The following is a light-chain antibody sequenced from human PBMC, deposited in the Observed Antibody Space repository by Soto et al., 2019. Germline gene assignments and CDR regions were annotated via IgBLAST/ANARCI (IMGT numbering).Light chain of an antibody. CDR3: QQYNNWLFT. V-gene: IGKV3-15*01. J-gene: IGKJ3*01. CDR1: QSVSSN. CDR2: NAS. Sequence: ETVMTQSPGTLSVSPGERATLSCRASQSVSSNVAWYQHKPGQAPRLLISNASTRTTGIPARFSGSGSGTEFTLTISSLQSEDFAVYYCQQYNNWLFTFGPGTKVDIK.